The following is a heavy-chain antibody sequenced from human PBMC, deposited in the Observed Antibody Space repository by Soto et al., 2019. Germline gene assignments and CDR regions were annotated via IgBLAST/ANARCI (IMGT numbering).Heavy chain of an antibody. V-gene: IGHV3-23*01. CDR3: AKEGSSSWRGDY. J-gene: IGHJ4*02. D-gene: IGHD6-13*01. CDR2: ISGSGGKT. Sequence: GSLRLSCEASGFTFSNYAISWVRQAPGKGLEWISAISGSGGKTYYADSVKGRFTISRDNSKNTLYVQMNSLRVDDSAVYYCAKEGSSSWRGDYWGQGTLVTVSS. CDR1: GFTFSNYA.